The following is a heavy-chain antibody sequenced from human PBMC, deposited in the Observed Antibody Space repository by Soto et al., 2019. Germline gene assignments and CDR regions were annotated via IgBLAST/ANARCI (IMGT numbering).Heavy chain of an antibody. Sequence: SETLSLTCTVSGGSISSYYWSWIRQPPGKGLEWIGYIYYSGSTNYNPSLKSRVTISVDTSKNQFSLKLSSVTAADTAVYYCARGLQLNYYYYYSMDVWGQGTTVTVS. CDR2: IYYSGST. CDR3: ARGLQLNYYYYYSMDV. D-gene: IGHD6-6*01. J-gene: IGHJ6*02. CDR1: GGSISSYY. V-gene: IGHV4-59*01.